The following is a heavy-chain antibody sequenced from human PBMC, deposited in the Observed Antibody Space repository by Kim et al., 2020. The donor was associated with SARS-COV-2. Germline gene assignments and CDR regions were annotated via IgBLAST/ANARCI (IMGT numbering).Heavy chain of an antibody. CDR2: ISAYNGNT. CDR1: GYTFTSYG. CDR3: ARGGGRYYYDSSGYFYY. Sequence: ASVKVSCKASGYTFTSYGISWVRQAPGQGLEWMGWISAYNGNTNYAQKLQGRVTMTTDTTTSTAYMELRSLRSDETAVYYCARGGGRYYYDSSGYFYYWGQGTLVTVSS. V-gene: IGHV1-18*01. D-gene: IGHD3-22*01. J-gene: IGHJ4*02.